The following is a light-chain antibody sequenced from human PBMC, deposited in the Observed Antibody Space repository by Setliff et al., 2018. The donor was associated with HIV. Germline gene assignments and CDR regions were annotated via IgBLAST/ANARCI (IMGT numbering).Light chain of an antibody. CDR1: SSDVGGYNY. V-gene: IGLV2-8*01. CDR2: EVN. CDR3: SSYAGSNNMI. Sequence: QSALTQPRSATGSPGQSVPISCTGTSSDVGGYNYVSWYQQHPGKAPQVMIYEVNKRPSGVPDRFSGSKSGNTASLTVSGLQADDEADYYCSSYAGSNNMIFGGGTKVTVL. J-gene: IGLJ2*01.